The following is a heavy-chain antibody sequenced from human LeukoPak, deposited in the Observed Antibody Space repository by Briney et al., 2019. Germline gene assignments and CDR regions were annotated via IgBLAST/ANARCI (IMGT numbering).Heavy chain of an antibody. V-gene: IGHV3-7*01. CDR3: ARDLSGVTGYTYGRGIDY. J-gene: IGHJ4*02. CDR2: IKKDGSEK. D-gene: IGHD5-18*01. Sequence: GGSLRLSCAASGFTFSSSGMHWVRQAPGKGLEWVANIKKDGSEKYYVDSVKGRFTISRDNAKTSLYLQMNSLRAEDTAVYYCARDLSGVTGYTYGRGIDYWGQGTLVTVSS. CDR1: GFTFSSSG.